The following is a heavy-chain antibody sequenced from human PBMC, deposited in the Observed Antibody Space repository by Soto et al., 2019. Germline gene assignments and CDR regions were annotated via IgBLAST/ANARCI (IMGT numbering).Heavy chain of an antibody. Sequence: PGGSLRLSCAASGFTFSSYGMHWVRQAPGKGLEWVAVISYDGSNKYYADSVKGRFTISRDNSKNTLYLQMNSLRAEDTAVYYCAKGGGYSGYDPFDYWGQGTLVTVSS. V-gene: IGHV3-30*18. D-gene: IGHD5-12*01. CDR1: GFTFSSYG. CDR3: AKGGGYSGYDPFDY. J-gene: IGHJ4*02. CDR2: ISYDGSNK.